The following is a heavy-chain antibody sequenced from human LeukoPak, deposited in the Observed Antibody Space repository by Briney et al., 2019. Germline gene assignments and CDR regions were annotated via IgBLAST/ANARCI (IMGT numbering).Heavy chain of an antibody. D-gene: IGHD3-3*01. CDR1: GGSISSGSYY. V-gene: IGHV4-61*02. Sequence: SLTLSLTCTVSGGSISSGSYYWSWIRQPAGKGREWIGRIYTSGSTNYNPSIKSRVTISVDTSKNQFSLKLSSVTAADTAVYYCARESSYDFWSGYYNFDYWGQGTLVTVSS. CDR3: ARESSYDFWSGYYNFDY. J-gene: IGHJ4*02. CDR2: IYTSGST.